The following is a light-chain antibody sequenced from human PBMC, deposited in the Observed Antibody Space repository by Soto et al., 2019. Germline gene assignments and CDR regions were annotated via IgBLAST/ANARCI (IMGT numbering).Light chain of an antibody. V-gene: IGKV1-39*01. CDR3: QQAYSHPLT. J-gene: IGKJ4*01. CDR2: GAS. Sequence: DIQMTQSPSSLSATVGDRVTITCRASQTIGKYLNWYQQKPGKAPHLLIYGASGLQVGVPSRFSGSVSGADFTLTISNLQPEDFATYYCQQAYSHPLTFGGGTKVDIK. CDR1: QTIGKY.